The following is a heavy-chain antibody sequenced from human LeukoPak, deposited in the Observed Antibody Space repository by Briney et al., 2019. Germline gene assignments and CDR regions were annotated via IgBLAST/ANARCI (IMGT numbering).Heavy chain of an antibody. CDR3: ARALYDSSGYYYPYDAFDI. D-gene: IGHD3-22*01. Sequence: SETLSLTCTVSGGSISSGDYYWSWIRQPPGKGLEWIGYIYYSGSTYYNPSLKSRVTISVDTSKNQFSLKLSSVTAADTAVYYCARALYDSSGYYYPYDAFDIWGQGTMITVSS. CDR2: IYYSGST. CDR1: GGSISSGDYY. V-gene: IGHV4-30-4*01. J-gene: IGHJ3*02.